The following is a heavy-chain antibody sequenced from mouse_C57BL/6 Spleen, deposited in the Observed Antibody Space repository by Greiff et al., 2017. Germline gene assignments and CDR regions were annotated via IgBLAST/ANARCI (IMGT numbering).Heavy chain of an antibody. Sequence: EVKLMESGGGLVQPGGSLSLSCAASGFTFTDYYMSWVRQPPGKALEWLGFIRNKANGYTTEYSASVKGRFTISRDNSQSILYLQMNALRAEDSATYYCARYYYGSSSRTPFAYWGQGTLVTVSA. V-gene: IGHV7-3*01. CDR2: IRNKANGYTT. D-gene: IGHD1-1*01. CDR3: ARYYYGSSSRTPFAY. CDR1: GFTFTDYY. J-gene: IGHJ3*01.